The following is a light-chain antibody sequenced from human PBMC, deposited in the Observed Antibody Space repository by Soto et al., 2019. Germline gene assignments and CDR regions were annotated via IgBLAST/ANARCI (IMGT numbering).Light chain of an antibody. J-gene: IGKJ1*01. CDR2: GAS. Sequence: ETVLTQSPGTLSLSPGERATLSCRASQSVTSNYLAWYQQKSGQAPRLLIYGASNRATGIPDRFSGSGSGTDFTVTISRLEPEDFAVYYCQQHGSSPPSWTFGQGTKVEIK. CDR3: QQHGSSPPSWT. V-gene: IGKV3-20*01. CDR1: QSVTSNY.